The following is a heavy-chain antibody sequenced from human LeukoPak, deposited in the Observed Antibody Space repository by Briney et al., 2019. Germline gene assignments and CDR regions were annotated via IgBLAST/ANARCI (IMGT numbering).Heavy chain of an antibody. V-gene: IGHV4-59*01. CDR3: ARGGRGSGYPFDY. Sequence: SETLSLTCTVSGGSISSYYWSWIRQPPGKGLEWIGYIYYSGSTNYNPSLKSRVTISVDTSMNQFSLKLSSVTAADTAVYYCARGGRGSGYPFDYWGQGTLVTVSS. J-gene: IGHJ4*02. CDR1: GGSISSYY. CDR2: IYYSGST. D-gene: IGHD3-3*01.